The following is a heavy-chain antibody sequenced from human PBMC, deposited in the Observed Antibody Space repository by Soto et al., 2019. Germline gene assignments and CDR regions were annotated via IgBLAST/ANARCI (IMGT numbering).Heavy chain of an antibody. CDR3: AGTSSLQWYYMDA. D-gene: IGHD1-7*01. CDR1: GFTFSSYG. J-gene: IGHJ6*03. Sequence: LRLSCAASGFTFSSYGMHWVRQAPGKGLEWVAVISYDGSNKYYADSVKGRFTISRDNSKNQFSLHLNSVTPEDTAVYYCAGTSSLQWYYMDAWDKGTTVTVSS. V-gene: IGHV3-30*03. CDR2: ISYDGSNK.